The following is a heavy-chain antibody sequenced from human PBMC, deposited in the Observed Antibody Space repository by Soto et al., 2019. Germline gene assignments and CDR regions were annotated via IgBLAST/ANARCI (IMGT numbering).Heavy chain of an antibody. J-gene: IGHJ6*02. V-gene: IGHV3-7*01. Sequence: GGSLRLSCAASEFTFDKYYMTWVRQAPGKGPEWVANIKPDGSEQYYVDSVKGRFTISRDNANNSLYLQMNSLRAEDTAVYFWARGNWNYYYGFDVWGQGTTVTV. CDR2: IKPDGSEQ. CDR3: ARGNWNYYYGFDV. CDR1: EFTFDKYY. D-gene: IGHD1-20*01.